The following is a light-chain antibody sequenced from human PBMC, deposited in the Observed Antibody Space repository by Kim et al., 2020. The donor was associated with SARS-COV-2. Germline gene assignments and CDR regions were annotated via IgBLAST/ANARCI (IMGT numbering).Light chain of an antibody. CDR1: SRDVGGYNY. CDR3: SSYAGSNNWV. V-gene: IGLV2-8*01. Sequence: GQSVASSCTGTSRDVGGYNYVSWYQQHPGKAPKLMIYEVSKRPSGVPDRFSGSKSGNTASLTVSGLQAEDEAYYYCSSYAGSNNWVFGGGTKVTVL. CDR2: EVS. J-gene: IGLJ3*02.